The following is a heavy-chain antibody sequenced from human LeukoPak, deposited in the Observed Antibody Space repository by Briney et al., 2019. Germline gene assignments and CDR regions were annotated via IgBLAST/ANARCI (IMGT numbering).Heavy chain of an antibody. CDR2: IAPNSGDT. CDR3: ARDIGSGWYWIGGHY. J-gene: IGHJ4*02. D-gene: IGHD6-19*01. Sequence: ASVKVSCKASGYTFTDYYMHWVRQAPGQGLEWMGWIAPNSGDTNYAQKVQGRVTMTRGTSISTAYMELSRLKYDDTAVYCCARDIGSGWYWIGGHYWGQGTLVTVAS. V-gene: IGHV1-2*02. CDR1: GYTFTDYY.